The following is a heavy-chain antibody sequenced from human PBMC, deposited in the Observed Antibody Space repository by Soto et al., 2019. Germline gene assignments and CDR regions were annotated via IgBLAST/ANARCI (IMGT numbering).Heavy chain of an antibody. J-gene: IGHJ4*02. CDR3: ARDRWGLDY. CDR1: GGSISSYY. CDR2: IYYSGST. Sequence: QVQLQESGPGLVKPSETLSLTCTVSGGSISSYYWSWIRQPPGKGLEWIGYIYYSGSTNYNPSLKRRVTKSVDTSKNQFSLKLSSVTAADTDVYYCARDRWGLDYWGQATLVTVSS. V-gene: IGHV4-59*01. D-gene: IGHD7-27*01.